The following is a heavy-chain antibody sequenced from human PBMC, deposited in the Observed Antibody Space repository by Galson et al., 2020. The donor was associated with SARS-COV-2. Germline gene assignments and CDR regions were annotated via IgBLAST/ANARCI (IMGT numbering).Heavy chain of an antibody. D-gene: IGHD2-8*02. CDR1: AFTSSSYE. CDR2: ISTSGSTI. V-gene: IGHV3-48*03. J-gene: IGHJ4*02. Sequence: GGSLRLSCAASAFTSSSYEMHWVSQAPGKGLEWVSYISTSGSTIYYADSVKGRFTISRDNAKNSLYLQMNSLRAEDTAVYYCASVSIGGVWYFDYWGQGTLVTVSS. CDR3: ASVSIGGVWYFDY.